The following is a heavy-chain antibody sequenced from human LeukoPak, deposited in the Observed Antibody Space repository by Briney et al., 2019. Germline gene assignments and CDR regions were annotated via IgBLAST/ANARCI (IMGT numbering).Heavy chain of an antibody. CDR1: GGSISSYY. V-gene: IGHV4-59*01. Sequence: SETLSLTCTVSGGSISSYYWNWIRQPPGKGLEWIGYIFYSGRTSYNPSLKSRVTISVDTSKNQFSLKLSSVTAADTAVYYCARTTEGGYTYGYFYYYYMDVWGKGTTVTISS. D-gene: IGHD5-18*01. J-gene: IGHJ6*03. CDR2: IFYSGRT. CDR3: ARTTEGGYTYGYFYYYYMDV.